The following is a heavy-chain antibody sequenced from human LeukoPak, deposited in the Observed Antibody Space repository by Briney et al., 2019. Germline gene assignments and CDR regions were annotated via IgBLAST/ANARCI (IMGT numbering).Heavy chain of an antibody. CDR3: ARDAQRGFDYSNSLEY. J-gene: IGHJ4*01. D-gene: IGHD4-11*01. CDR2: IWSDGSNR. Sequence: TGGSLRLSCAASGFTFKGYWMSWVRQAPGKGLEWVAVIWSDGSNRFYAGSVKGRFTISRDNSQNTLFLQMNSLRAEDTAMYYCARDAQRGFDYSNSLEYWGHGTLVTVSS. V-gene: IGHV3-33*08. CDR1: GFTFKGYW.